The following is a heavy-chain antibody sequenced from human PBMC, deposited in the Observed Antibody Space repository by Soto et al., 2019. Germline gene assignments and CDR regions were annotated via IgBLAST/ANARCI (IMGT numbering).Heavy chain of an antibody. CDR3: AKCEVYSSSWYDY. J-gene: IGHJ4*02. CDR1: GFTSSSYA. D-gene: IGHD6-13*01. Sequence: GGSLRLSCAASGFTSSSYAMSWVRQAPGKGLEWVSAISGSGGSTYYADSVKGRFTISRDNSKNTLYLQMNSLRAEDTAVYYCAKCEVYSSSWYDYWGQGTLVTVSS. CDR2: ISGSGGST. V-gene: IGHV3-23*01.